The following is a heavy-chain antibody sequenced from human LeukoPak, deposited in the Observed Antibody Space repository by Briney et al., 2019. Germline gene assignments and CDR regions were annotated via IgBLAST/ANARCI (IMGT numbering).Heavy chain of an antibody. J-gene: IGHJ5*02. CDR2: MNPNSGNT. CDR3: ARDEGYCSSTSCYPTYPFDP. Sequence: ASVKVSCKASGYTFTSYDINWVRQATEQGLEWMGWMNPNSGNTGYAQKFQGRVTITRNTSISTAYMELSSLRSEDTAVYYCARDEGYCSSTSCYPTYPFDPWGQGTLVTVSS. CDR1: GYTFTSYD. D-gene: IGHD2-2*01. V-gene: IGHV1-8*03.